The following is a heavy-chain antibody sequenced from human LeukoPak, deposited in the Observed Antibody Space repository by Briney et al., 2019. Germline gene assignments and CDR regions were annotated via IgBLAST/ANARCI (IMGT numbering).Heavy chain of an antibody. V-gene: IGHV3-74*01. J-gene: IGHJ6*03. Sequence: PGGSLRLSCAASGFTFSSYWMSWVRQAPGKGLVWVSRINSDGSSTSYADSVKGRFTISRDNAKNTLYLQMNSLRAEDTAVYYCARERPYDYVWGSYRFYYMDVWGKGTTVTVSS. CDR3: ARERPYDYVWGSYRFYYMDV. CDR2: INSDGSST. D-gene: IGHD3-16*02. CDR1: GFTFSSYW.